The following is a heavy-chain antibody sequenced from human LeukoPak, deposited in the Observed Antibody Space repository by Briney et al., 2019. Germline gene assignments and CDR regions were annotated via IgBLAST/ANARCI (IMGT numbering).Heavy chain of an antibody. D-gene: IGHD3-10*01. CDR3: ARGNYYGSGSYYGHFDY. J-gene: IGHJ4*02. CDR2: TYYRSKWYN. Sequence: SQTLSLTCAIPGDSVSSNSAAWNWIRQSPSRGLEWLGRTYYRSKWYNDYAVSVKSRITINPDTSKNQFSLQLNCVTPEDTAVYYCARGNYYGSGSYYGHFDYWGQGTLVTVSS. V-gene: IGHV6-1*01. CDR1: GDSVSSNSAA.